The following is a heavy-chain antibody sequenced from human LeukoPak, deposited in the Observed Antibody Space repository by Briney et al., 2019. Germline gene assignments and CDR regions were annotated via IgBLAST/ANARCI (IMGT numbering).Heavy chain of an antibody. CDR1: GGSISSYY. D-gene: IGHD1/OR15-1a*01. J-gene: IGHJ4*02. CDR2: IYYSGST. CDR3: AREREVEQFDY. V-gene: IGHV4-59*01. Sequence: SETLSLTCTVSGGSISSYYWSWIRQPPGKGLEWIGNIYYSGSTNYNPSLKSRVTISVDTSKNQFSLKLSSVTAADTAVYYCAREREVEQFDYWGQGTLVTVSS.